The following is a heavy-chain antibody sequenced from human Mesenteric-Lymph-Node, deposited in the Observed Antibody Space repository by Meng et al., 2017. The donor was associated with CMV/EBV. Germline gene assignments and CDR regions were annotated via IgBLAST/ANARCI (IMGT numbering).Heavy chain of an antibody. V-gene: IGHV3-30*02. J-gene: IGHJ4*02. CDR1: GFTFSNYG. CDR2: IRQDEIR. Sequence: GGSLRLSCAASGFTFSNYGMHWVRQAPGKGLEWVAFIRQDEIRHYADYVKGRFTISRDNSKNTLYLQIKGLRTKDTAVYYCAKGPGYSSSWLDYWGQGTLVTVSS. CDR3: AKGPGYSSSWLDY. D-gene: IGHD6-13*01.